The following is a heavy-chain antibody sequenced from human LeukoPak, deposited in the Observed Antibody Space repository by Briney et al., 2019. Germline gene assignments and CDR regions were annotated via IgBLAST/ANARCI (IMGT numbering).Heavy chain of an antibody. V-gene: IGHV1-18*01. D-gene: IGHD3-22*01. Sequence: GASVEVPCKASGYTFTSYGISWVRQAPGQGLEWMGWISAYNGNTNYAQELQGRVTMTTDTSTSTAYMELRSLRSDDTAVYYCARGMQVVITGDYFDYWGQGTLVTVSS. CDR1: GYTFTSYG. CDR2: ISAYNGNT. CDR3: ARGMQVVITGDYFDY. J-gene: IGHJ4*02.